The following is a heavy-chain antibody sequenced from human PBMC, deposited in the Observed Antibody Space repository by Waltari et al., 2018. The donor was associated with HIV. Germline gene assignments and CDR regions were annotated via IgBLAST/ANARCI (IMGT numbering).Heavy chain of an antibody. CDR1: GFSFSRYA. V-gene: IGHV3-21*01. CDR2: ISRSSDYI. CDR3: TATVTTRGTFDY. Sequence: EVQLVESGGGLAKPGGSRRLSCAASGFSFSRYAMNWVRQAPGKGLGWSAYISRSSDYIYYADSIKGRFTISRDNAKNSVFLNMDNLRDVDTAVYYCTATVTTRGTFDYWGQGTAVPVS. J-gene: IGHJ4*02. D-gene: IGHD4-17*01.